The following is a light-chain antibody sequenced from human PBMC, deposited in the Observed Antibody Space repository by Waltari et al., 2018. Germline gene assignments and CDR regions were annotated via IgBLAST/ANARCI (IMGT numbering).Light chain of an antibody. CDR3: QQVHSSPFT. V-gene: IGKV1-9*01. Sequence: DIQLTQSPSFLSASIGDRVTIPCRASQGITRYLAWYQQKPGRAPNLLIYAASALADGVPSRGSGSGAGTEFTLTISSLQPEDFATYYCQQVHSSPFTFGPGTKVDIK. J-gene: IGKJ3*01. CDR1: QGITRY. CDR2: AAS.